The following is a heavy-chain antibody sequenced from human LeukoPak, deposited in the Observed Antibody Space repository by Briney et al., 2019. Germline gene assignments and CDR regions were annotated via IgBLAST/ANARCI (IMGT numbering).Heavy chain of an antibody. CDR1: GFTVSSNY. CDR3: ARSGYFDPLRY. Sequence: GGSLRLSCAASGFTVSSNYMSWVRQAPGKGLEWVSVIYSGGSTYYADSVKGRFTISRDNSKNTLYLQMNSLRAEDTAVYYCARSGYFDPLRYWGQGTLVTVSS. CDR2: IYSGGST. V-gene: IGHV3-66*01. J-gene: IGHJ4*02. D-gene: IGHD3-9*01.